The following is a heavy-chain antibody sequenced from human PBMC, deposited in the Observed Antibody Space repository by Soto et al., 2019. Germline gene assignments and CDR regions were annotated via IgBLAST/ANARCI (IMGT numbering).Heavy chain of an antibody. CDR2: IYYSGST. V-gene: IGHV4-30-4*01. CDR3: ARDWKQLLPTQPVDAFDI. J-gene: IGHJ3*02. D-gene: IGHD6-19*01. Sequence: QVQLQESGPGLVKPSQTLSLTCTVSGGSISSGDYYWSWIRQPPGTGLEWIGYIYYSGSTYYNPSLKSRVTISVDTSKNQFSLKLSSVTAADTAVYYCARDWKQLLPTQPVDAFDIWGQGTMVSVSS. CDR1: GGSISSGDYY.